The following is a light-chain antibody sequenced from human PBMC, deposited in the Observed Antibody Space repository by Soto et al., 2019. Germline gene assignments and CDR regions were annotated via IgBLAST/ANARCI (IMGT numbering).Light chain of an antibody. J-gene: IGKJ1*01. V-gene: IGKV1-5*03. CDR2: TTS. CDR3: QQYNDYSWT. CDR1: QSISIW. Sequence: DIHMTQSPSTLSASVGDRVTITCRASQSISIWLAWYQQKPGKAPNLLIYTTSRLESAVPSRFSGSGSGTEFTLTIISLQTDDFATYYCQQYNDYSWTFGQGTKVEIK.